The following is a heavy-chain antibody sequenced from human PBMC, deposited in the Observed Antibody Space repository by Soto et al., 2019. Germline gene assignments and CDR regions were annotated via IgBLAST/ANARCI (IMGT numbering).Heavy chain of an antibody. V-gene: IGHV3-23*01. Sequence: PVPSLRLSYRSSGFTFSSYAMSWVHLVPGKGLEWVSAISGSGGSTYYADSVKGRFTISRDNSKNTLYLQMNSLRADDTAVYYCARDMSGGTYNYYYGMDVWGQGT. CDR3: ARDMSGGTYNYYYGMDV. J-gene: IGHJ6*02. CDR1: GFTFSSYA. D-gene: IGHD1-26*01. CDR2: ISGSGGST.